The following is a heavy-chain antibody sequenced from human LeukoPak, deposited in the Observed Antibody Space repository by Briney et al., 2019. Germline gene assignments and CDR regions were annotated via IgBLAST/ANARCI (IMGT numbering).Heavy chain of an antibody. D-gene: IGHD3-10*01. J-gene: IGHJ6*02. CDR2: ILGSGDGT. CDR3: ARVKVWGTMVRGAHYYYYGMDV. CDR1: GFTFNNYA. Sequence: GGSLRLSCAASGFTFNNYAMTWVRQAPGKGLEWVSSILGSGDGTYYADSVKGRFTISRDNSKNTLYLQMNSLRAEDTAVYYCARVKVWGTMVRGAHYYYYGMDVWGQGTTVTVSS. V-gene: IGHV3-23*01.